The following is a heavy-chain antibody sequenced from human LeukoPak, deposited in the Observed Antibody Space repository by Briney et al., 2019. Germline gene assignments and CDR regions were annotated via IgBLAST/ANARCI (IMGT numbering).Heavy chain of an antibody. CDR2: ISSSSSTI. D-gene: IGHD5-18*01. Sequence: GGSLRLSCAASGFTVSSNYMNWVRQAPGKGLEWVSYISSSSSTIYYADSVKGRLTISRDNAKNTLYLQMNSLRAEDTAVYYCARVDTAMVPDAFDIWGQGTMVTVSS. CDR1: GFTVSSNY. V-gene: IGHV3-48*04. CDR3: ARVDTAMVPDAFDI. J-gene: IGHJ3*02.